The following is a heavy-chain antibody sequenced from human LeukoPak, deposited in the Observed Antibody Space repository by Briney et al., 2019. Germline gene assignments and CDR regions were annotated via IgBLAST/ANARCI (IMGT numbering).Heavy chain of an antibody. CDR3: ARDTSVEMALDY. CDR1: GGTFSSYA. Sequence: SVKVSCKASGGTFSSYAISWVRQAPGQGLEWMGRIIPILGIANYAQKFQGRVTITADKSTSTAYMELSSLRSEDTAVYYCARDTSVEMALDYWGQGTLVTVSS. D-gene: IGHD1-1*01. CDR2: IIPILGIA. J-gene: IGHJ4*02. V-gene: IGHV1-69*04.